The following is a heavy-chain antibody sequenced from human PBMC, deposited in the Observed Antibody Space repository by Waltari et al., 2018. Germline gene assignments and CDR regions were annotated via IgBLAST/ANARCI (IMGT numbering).Heavy chain of an antibody. CDR1: GVPTSSGSYY. Sequence: QPQLQQSGPGLVKPSETLSLTCTVPGVPTSSGSYYWCWVRQSPGKGLEWIGSVYYSWSVYSDGKTYQNPSLKGRVTISIDLSKNEFSLKLESVTAADAAVYFCARDQEFYQHWGQGTLVTVSS. J-gene: IGHJ1*01. CDR2: VYYSWSVYSDGKT. V-gene: IGHV4-39*02. CDR3: ARDQEFYQH.